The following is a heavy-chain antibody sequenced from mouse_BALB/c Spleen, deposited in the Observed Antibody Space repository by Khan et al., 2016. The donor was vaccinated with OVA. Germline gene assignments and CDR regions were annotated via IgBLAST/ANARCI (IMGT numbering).Heavy chain of an antibody. V-gene: IGHV1-4*01. D-gene: IGHD1-3*01. Sequence: QVQLKESGAELARPGATVKMSCKASGYTFTSYTMHWVKQRPGQGLEWIGYINPSSGYTKYKQKFKDKAKLTADKSSSTDDMQLSSMTSEDSAVYYCERTKERWGQGTTVTVSS. CDR2: INPSSGYT. CDR3: ERTKER. CDR1: GYTFTSYT. J-gene: IGHJ2*01.